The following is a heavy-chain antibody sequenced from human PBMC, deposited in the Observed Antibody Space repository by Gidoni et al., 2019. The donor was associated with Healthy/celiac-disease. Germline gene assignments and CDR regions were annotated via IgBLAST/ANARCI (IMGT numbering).Heavy chain of an antibody. CDR1: GGSFSGYY. J-gene: IGHJ6*02. D-gene: IGHD5-18*01. CDR3: ARVRVIQLWSHYYYYYGMDV. Sequence: QVQLQQWGAGLLKPSETLSLTCAVYGGSFSGYYWSWIRQPPGKGLEWIGEINHSGSTNYNPSLKSRVTISVDTSKNQFSLKLSSVTAADTAVYYCARVRVIQLWSHYYYYYGMDVWGQGTTVTVSS. CDR2: INHSGST. V-gene: IGHV4-34*01.